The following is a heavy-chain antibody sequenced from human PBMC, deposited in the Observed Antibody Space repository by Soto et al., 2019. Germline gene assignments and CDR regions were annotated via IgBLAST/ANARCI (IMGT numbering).Heavy chain of an antibody. CDR1: GFTFSSYA. Sequence: PGGFLRLSCAASGFTFSSYAMSWVRQAPGKGLEWVSAISGSGGSTYYADSVKGRFTISRGNSKNTLYLQMNSLRAEDTAVYYCARDRGGTGDSYYMDVWGKGTTVTVSS. V-gene: IGHV3-23*01. CDR3: ARDRGGTGDSYYMDV. CDR2: ISGSGGST. D-gene: IGHD3-16*01. J-gene: IGHJ6*03.